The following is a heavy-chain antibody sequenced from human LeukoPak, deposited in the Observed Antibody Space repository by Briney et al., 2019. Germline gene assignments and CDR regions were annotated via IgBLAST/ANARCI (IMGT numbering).Heavy chain of an antibody. D-gene: IGHD3-10*01. CDR1: GFTFSSYG. V-gene: IGHV3-33*01. J-gene: IGHJ4*02. CDR3: ASSYGSGSYYGGFDY. Sequence: GGSLRLSCAASGFTFSSYGMHWVRQAPGKGMEWVAVIWYDGSKKYYADSVKGRFTISRDNSKNTLYLQMNSLRAEDTAFYYCASSYGSGSYYGGFDYGGQGTLVTVSS. CDR2: IWYDGSKK.